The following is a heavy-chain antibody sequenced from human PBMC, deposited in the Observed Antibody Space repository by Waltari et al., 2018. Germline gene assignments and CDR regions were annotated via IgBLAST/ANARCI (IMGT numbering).Heavy chain of an antibody. J-gene: IGHJ5*02. CDR2: IIPILGIA. CDR1: GGTFSSYT. Sequence: QVQLVQSGAEVKKPGYSVKVSCKASGGTFSSYTISWVRQAPGQGLEWMGRIIPILGIANYAQKFQGRVTITADKSTSTAYMELSSLRSEDTAVYYCARGSSYYYDKDNWFDPWGQGTLVTVSS. V-gene: IGHV1-69*02. CDR3: ARGSSYYYDKDNWFDP. D-gene: IGHD3-22*01.